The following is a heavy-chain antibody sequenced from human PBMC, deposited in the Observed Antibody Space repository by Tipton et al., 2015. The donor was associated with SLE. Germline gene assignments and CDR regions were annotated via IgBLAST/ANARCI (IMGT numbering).Heavy chain of an antibody. CDR2: ISAYNGNT. CDR1: GYTFTSYG. Sequence: QVQLVQSGAEVKKPGASVKVSCKASGYTFTSYGISWVRQAPGQGLEWMGWISAYNGNTNYAQKLQGRVTMTTDTSTSTAYMELRSLRSDDTAVYYCAKGPTELGIWSFGAFDIWGQGTMVTVSS. J-gene: IGHJ3*02. D-gene: IGHD7-27*01. CDR3: AKGPTELGIWSFGAFDI. V-gene: IGHV1-18*04.